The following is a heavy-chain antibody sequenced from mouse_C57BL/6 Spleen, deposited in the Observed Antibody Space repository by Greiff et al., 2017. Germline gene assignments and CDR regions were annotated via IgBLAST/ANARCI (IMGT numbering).Heavy chain of an antibody. CDR3: ARSVYDDYFPYFDY. J-gene: IGHJ2*01. V-gene: IGHV3-1*01. CDR1: GYSFTSGYD. CDR2: ISNSGST. D-gene: IGHD2-3*01. Sequence: EVKLMEPGPGLVKPSQSLSFSCTVTGYSFTSGYDWHWIRHCPGNQLEWMVYISNSGSTNYNQTFKSQVPITHDKSNSHYFLKLRSLTTEDTATYYCARSVYDDYFPYFDYWGQGTTLTVSS.